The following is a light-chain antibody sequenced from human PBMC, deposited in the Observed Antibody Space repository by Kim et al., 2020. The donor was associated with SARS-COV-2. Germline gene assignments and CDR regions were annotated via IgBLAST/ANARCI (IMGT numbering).Light chain of an antibody. J-gene: IGLJ3*02. CDR1: TGPVTSDHY. Sequence: GDTVTLTCGSSTGPVTSDHYPYWLQQKPGHAPRTLIYDTIRKDSWTPARFSGSLLGDKAALTLSGAQPEDEADYYCLLTHSGGQVFGGGTRLAVL. V-gene: IGLV7-46*01. CDR2: DTI. CDR3: LLTHSGGQV.